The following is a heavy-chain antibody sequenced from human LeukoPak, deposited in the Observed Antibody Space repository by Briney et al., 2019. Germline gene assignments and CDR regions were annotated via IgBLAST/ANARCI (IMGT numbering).Heavy chain of an antibody. CDR2: IWYDGSNK. Sequence: HPGGSLRLSCAASGFTFSSYGMHWVRQAPGKGLEWVAVIWYDGSNKYYADSVKGRFTISRDNSKNTLYLQMNSLRAEDTAVYYCARDYGGYDFAFDIWGQGTMVTVSS. V-gene: IGHV3-33*01. CDR1: GFTFSSYG. J-gene: IGHJ3*02. CDR3: ARDYGGYDFAFDI. D-gene: IGHD5-12*01.